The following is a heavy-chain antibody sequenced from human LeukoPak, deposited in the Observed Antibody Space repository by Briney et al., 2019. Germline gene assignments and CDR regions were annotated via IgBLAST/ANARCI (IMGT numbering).Heavy chain of an antibody. CDR2: ISYNGNNE. Sequence: GGSLRLSCAASGFTFSTYPMHWVRQAPGKGLEWVAVISYNGNNEYYADSVKGRFTISRDNSKNTLYLHMNSLRADDTAVYYCAKLEGPVVPAARRDPFDYWGQGTLVTVSS. CDR1: GFTFSTYP. V-gene: IGHV3-30-3*02. J-gene: IGHJ4*02. CDR3: AKLEGPVVPAARRDPFDY. D-gene: IGHD2-2*01.